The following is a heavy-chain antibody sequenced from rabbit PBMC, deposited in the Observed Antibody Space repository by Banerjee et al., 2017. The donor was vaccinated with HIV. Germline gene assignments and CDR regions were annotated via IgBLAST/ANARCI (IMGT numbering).Heavy chain of an antibody. V-gene: IGHV1S47*01. D-gene: IGHD4-1*01. CDR1: GFDFSTYG. Sequence: QEQLVESGGGLVQPGGSLKLSCKASGFDFSTYGVSWVRQAPGKGLEWIGYIDTVFGSTYYATWVNGRFTISSHNAQNTLYLQLNSLTAADTATYFCARDLAGVIGWNFNLWGPGTLVTVS. CDR2: IDTVFGST. J-gene: IGHJ4*01. CDR3: ARDLAGVIGWNFNL.